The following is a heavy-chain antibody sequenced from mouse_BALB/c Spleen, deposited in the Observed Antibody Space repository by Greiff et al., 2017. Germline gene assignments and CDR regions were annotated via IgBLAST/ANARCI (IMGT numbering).Heavy chain of an antibody. D-gene: IGHD2-1*01. Sequence: VQLQQSGPELVKPGASVKISCKASGYSFTGYFMNWVKQSHGKSLEWIGRINPYNGDTFYNQKFKGKATLTVDTSSSTAYVDLSSLTSEDSAVYYCARENYGNRFAYWGQGTLVTVSA. CDR2: INPYNGDT. V-gene: IGHV1-20*01. CDR3: ARENYGNRFAY. CDR1: GYSFTGYF. J-gene: IGHJ3*01.